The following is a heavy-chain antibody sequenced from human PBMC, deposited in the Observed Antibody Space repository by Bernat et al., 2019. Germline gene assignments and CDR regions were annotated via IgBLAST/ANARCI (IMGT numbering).Heavy chain of an antibody. D-gene: IGHD1-26*01. CDR2: IYYTGST. CDR1: GNSISSGSHY. V-gene: IGHV4-39*01. CDR3: AGQIVGAHDF. J-gene: IGHJ4*02. Sequence: QLQLQESGPGLVRPSETLSLTCSVSGNSISSGSHYWGWFRQPPGKGLEYIGTIYYTGSTYYNPSLRSRVPISMDTSKNHFSRKLSSVTAADTAVYYCAGQIVGAHDFWGQGTLVTVSS.